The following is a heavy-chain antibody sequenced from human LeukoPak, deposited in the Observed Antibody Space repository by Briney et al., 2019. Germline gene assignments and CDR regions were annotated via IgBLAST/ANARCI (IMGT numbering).Heavy chain of an antibody. CDR3: AKDLGSSGWHLDY. D-gene: IGHD6-19*01. J-gene: IGHJ4*02. CDR1: GFPFSDYA. Sequence: PGGSLRLSCAVSGFPFSDYAMTWVRQAPGKGLEGVSGISRGGGNTYYADSVKSRFTISRDNSKNTLYLQMNSLRAEDTAVYYCAKDLGSSGWHLDYWGQGTMVTVSS. CDR2: ISRGGGNT. V-gene: IGHV3-23*01.